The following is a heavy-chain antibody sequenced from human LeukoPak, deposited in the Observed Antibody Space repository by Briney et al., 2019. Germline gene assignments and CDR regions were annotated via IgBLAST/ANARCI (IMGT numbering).Heavy chain of an antibody. D-gene: IGHD3-9*01. J-gene: IGHJ5*02. V-gene: IGHV3-20*04. Sequence: PGGSLRLSCAASGFTFDDYGMSWVRQAPGKGLEWVSGINWNGGSTGYADSVKGRFTISRDNAKNSLYLQMNSLRAEDTAVYYCARVDGQRLTGYRGFDPWGQGTLVTVSS. CDR2: INWNGGST. CDR1: GFTFDDYG. CDR3: ARVDGQRLTGYRGFDP.